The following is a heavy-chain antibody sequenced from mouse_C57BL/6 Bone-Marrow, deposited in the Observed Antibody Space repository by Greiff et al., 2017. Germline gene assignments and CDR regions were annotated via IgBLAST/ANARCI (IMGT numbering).Heavy chain of an antibody. Sequence: VQLLESGAELARPGASVKLSCKASGYTFTSYGISWVKQRTGQGLEWIGEIYPRSGNTYYNEKFKGKATLTADKSSSTAYMELRSLTSEDSAVXFCATTVVATDWYCDVWGTGTTVTVSS. D-gene: IGHD1-1*01. CDR3: ATTVVATDWYCDV. CDR1: GYTFTSYG. J-gene: IGHJ1*03. CDR2: IYPRSGNT. V-gene: IGHV1-81*01.